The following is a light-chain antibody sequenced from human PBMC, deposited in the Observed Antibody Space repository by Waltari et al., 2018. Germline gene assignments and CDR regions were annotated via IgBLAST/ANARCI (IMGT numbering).Light chain of an antibody. CDR3: SSFSSSTTLV. CDR2: DVT. CDR1: SSDVGGFNY. V-gene: IGLV2-14*03. Sequence: QSPLTQPASVSGSPGQSITISCTGSSSDVGGFNYVSWYQHHPDKAPKLIIYDVTTRPSGVSNRCSGSKSGNTASLTISGVQAEDEADYYCSSFSSSTTLVFGGGTKLTVL. J-gene: IGLJ2*01.